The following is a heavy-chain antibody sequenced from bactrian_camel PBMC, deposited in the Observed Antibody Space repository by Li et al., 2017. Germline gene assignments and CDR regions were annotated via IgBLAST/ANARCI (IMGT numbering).Heavy chain of an antibody. D-gene: IGHD1*01. CDR1: GFTFSSYD. J-gene: IGHJ4*01. CDR3: ATDDGAWYRTQNSYNF. V-gene: IGHV3S40*01. Sequence: DVQLVESGGGLVQPGGSLRLSCAASGFTFSSYDMTWVRQAPGKGLEWVSVISSGGGSTDYADSVKGRFTISRDNAKNTLYLEVNSLKTEDTAVYYCATDDGAWYRTQNSYNFWGQGTQVTVS. CDR2: ISSGGGST.